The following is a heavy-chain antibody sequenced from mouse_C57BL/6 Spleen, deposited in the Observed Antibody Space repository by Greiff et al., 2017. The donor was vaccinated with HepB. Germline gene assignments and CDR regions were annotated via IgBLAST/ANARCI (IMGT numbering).Heavy chain of an antibody. Sequence: QVQLQQPGAELVMPGASVKLSCKASGYTFTSYWMHWVKQRPGQGLEWIGEIDPSDSYTNYNQKFKGKSTLTVDKSSSTAYMQLSSLTSEDSAVDYCARGGSRPYAMDDWGQGTSVTVSS. V-gene: IGHV1-69*01. CDR2: IDPSDSYT. J-gene: IGHJ4*01. CDR3: ARGGSRPYAMDD. CDR1: GYTFTSYW. D-gene: IGHD1-1*01.